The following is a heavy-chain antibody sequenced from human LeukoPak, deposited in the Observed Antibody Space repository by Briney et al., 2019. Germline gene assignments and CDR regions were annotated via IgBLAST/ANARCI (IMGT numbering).Heavy chain of an antibody. J-gene: IGHJ6*03. CDR1: GGSISSSSYY. D-gene: IGHD3-10*01. Sequence: SETLSLTCTVSGGSISSSSYYWGWIRQPPGKGLEWIGSIYYSGSTYYNPSLKSQVTISVDTSKNQFSLKLSSVTAADTAVYYCARRLECHFMVRGVYMDVWGKGTTVTVSS. CDR3: ARRLECHFMVRGVYMDV. CDR2: IYYSGST. V-gene: IGHV4-39*01.